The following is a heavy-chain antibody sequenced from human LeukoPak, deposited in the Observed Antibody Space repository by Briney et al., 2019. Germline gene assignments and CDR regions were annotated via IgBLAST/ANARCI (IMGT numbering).Heavy chain of an antibody. J-gene: IGHJ4*02. Sequence: PSETLSLTCAVYGGSFSGYYWSWIRQPPGKGLEWIGEINHSGSTNYNSSLKSRVTISVDTSKNQFSLRLSSVTAADTAVYYCARGLVVAGNYDYWGQGTLVTVSS. CDR3: ARGLVVAGNYDY. V-gene: IGHV4-34*01. CDR1: GGSFSGYY. CDR2: INHSGST. D-gene: IGHD5-12*01.